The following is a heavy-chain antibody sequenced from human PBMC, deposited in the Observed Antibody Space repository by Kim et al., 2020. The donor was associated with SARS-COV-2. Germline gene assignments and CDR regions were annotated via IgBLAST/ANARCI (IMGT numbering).Heavy chain of an antibody. Sequence: SETLSLTCAVYGGSFSGYYWSWIRQPPGKGLEWIGEINHSGSTNYNPSLKSRVTISVDTSKNQFSLKLSSVTAADTAVYYCASLDLWFGELLQPPTVLDGMDVWGQGTTVTVSS. CDR3: ASLDLWFGELLQPPTVLDGMDV. V-gene: IGHV4-34*01. CDR1: GGSFSGYY. D-gene: IGHD3-10*01. CDR2: INHSGST. J-gene: IGHJ6*02.